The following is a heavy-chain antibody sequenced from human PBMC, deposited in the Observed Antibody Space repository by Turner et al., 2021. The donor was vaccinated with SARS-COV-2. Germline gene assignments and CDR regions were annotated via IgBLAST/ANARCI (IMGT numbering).Heavy chain of an antibody. Sequence: VQLVESGGGVVQPGRSLRLSCAASGFTFSSYWMSWVRQAPGKGLEWVANIKQDGSEKYYVDSVKGRLTISRDNAKNSLYLQMNSLRAEDTAVYYCARDYYDFWSGYYSYYYVMDVWGQGTTVTVSS. V-gene: IGHV3-7*01. CDR1: GFTFSSYW. CDR2: IKQDGSEK. D-gene: IGHD3-3*01. J-gene: IGHJ6*02. CDR3: ARDYYDFWSGYYSYYYVMDV.